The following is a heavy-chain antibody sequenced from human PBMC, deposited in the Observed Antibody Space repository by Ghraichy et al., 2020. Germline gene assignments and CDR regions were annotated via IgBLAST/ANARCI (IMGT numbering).Heavy chain of an antibody. J-gene: IGHJ3*02. Sequence: ESLNISCTVSGGSISSYYWSWIRQPPGKGLEWIGYVYYSGSTNSNPSLKSRVTISSDTSKNHFSLKLSSVTAADTAVYYCARPRIPRSGDGLDIWGQGTMVTVSS. CDR2: VYYSGST. CDR3: ARPRIPRSGDGLDI. D-gene: IGHD3-10*01. CDR1: GGSISSYY. V-gene: IGHV4-59*08.